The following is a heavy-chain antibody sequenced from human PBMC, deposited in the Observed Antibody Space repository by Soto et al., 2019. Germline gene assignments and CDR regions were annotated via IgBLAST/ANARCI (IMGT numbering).Heavy chain of an antibody. Sequence: QVQLQESGPGLVKPSQTLSLTCTVSGDSISTARYSWNWIRQHPGKGLEGIGYIYYSVDTSYNPSLQSRVFISVETSKNQFSLKMSGVTAADTAVYYCARNPSYLCDSSTCYALDLWGQGTMVTVSS. CDR3: ARNPSYLCDSSTCYALDL. CDR2: IYYSVDT. D-gene: IGHD3-22*01. J-gene: IGHJ3*01. CDR1: GDSISTARYS. V-gene: IGHV4-31*03.